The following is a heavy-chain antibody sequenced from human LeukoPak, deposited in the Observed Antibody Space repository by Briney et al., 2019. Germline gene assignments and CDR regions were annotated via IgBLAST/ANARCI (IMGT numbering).Heavy chain of an antibody. Sequence: GGSLRLSCAASGFTFNYYAMSWVRQAPGKGLEWVSGISDNEGSTYYADSVKGRFTISRDNTKNTVYLQMNNLRPDDTAVYFCARHDSFIPYWGQGTLVTVSS. D-gene: IGHD5-18*01. V-gene: IGHV3-23*01. CDR2: ISDNEGST. J-gene: IGHJ4*02. CDR1: GFTFNYYA. CDR3: ARHDSFIPY.